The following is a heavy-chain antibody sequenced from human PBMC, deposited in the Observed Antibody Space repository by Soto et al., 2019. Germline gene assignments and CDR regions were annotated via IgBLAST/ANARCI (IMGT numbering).Heavy chain of an antibody. J-gene: IGHJ4*02. CDR1: GYTFTSYA. V-gene: IGHV1-3*01. Sequence: ASVKVSFKASGYTFTSYAMHWVRQAPGQRLEWMGWINAGNGNTKYSQKFQGRVTITRDTSASTAYMELSSLRSEDTAVYYCARDLGIAAARNDYWGQGTLVTVSS. D-gene: IGHD6-13*01. CDR3: ARDLGIAAARNDY. CDR2: INAGNGNT.